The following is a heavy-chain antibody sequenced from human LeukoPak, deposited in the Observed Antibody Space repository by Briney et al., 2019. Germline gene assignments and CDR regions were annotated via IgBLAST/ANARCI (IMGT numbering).Heavy chain of an antibody. CDR3: ARGPPIAVAGKGGHFDY. CDR2: INHSGST. Sequence: PSETLSLTCAVYRGSFSGYYWSRIRHPPRKGREWSGEINHSGSTNYNPSLKSRVTIPVDTSKNQFSLKLSSVTAADTAVYYCARGPPIAVAGKGGHFDYWGQGTLVTVSS. CDR1: RGSFSGYY. D-gene: IGHD6-19*01. J-gene: IGHJ4*02. V-gene: IGHV4-34*01.